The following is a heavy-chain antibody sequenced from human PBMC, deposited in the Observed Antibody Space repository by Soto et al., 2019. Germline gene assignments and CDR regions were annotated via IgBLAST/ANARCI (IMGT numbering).Heavy chain of an antibody. CDR3: ARFGGAGLSHNWFDA. V-gene: IGHV5-51*01. J-gene: IGHJ5*02. CDR1: GYRFFDYW. Sequence: PGESLKISCQGSGYRFFDYWIVWVRQTPGKGLEWMGIIYPDDFEIRYSPAFQGQVIFSVDLSIRTAYLQWSSLKASDSAIYYCARFGGAGLSHNWFDAWGQGTLVTVSS. D-gene: IGHD3-16*01. CDR2: IYPDDFEI.